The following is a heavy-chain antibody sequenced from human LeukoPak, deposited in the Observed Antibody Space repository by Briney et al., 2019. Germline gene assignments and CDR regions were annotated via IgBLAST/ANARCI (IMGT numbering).Heavy chain of an antibody. CDR2: IHSGESP. CDR1: GGSMTSHL. D-gene: IGHD6-19*01. CDR3: ARGGGVRFGSGWRPGAWFDP. Sequence: SETLSLTCTVSGGSMTSHLWSWVRQPAGKGLEWIGIIHSGESPYYSPSLESRITISIDTSMNQFSLKLNSVTAADTAVYYCARGGGVRFGSGWRPGAWFDPWGQGTLVIVSS. V-gene: IGHV4-4*07. J-gene: IGHJ5*02.